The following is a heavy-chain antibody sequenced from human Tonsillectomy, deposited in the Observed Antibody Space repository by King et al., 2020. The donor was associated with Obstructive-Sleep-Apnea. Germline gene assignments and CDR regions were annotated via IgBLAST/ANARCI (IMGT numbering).Heavy chain of an antibody. Sequence: VQLQQWGAGLLKPSETLSLTCAVYGGSFSGYYWSWIRQPPGKGLDWMGEINHSERTNYNPSLKSRVTISVDTSKNQFSLKLSSVTAADTAVYYCASVGSGDNNWFDPWGQGTLVTVSS. V-gene: IGHV4-34*01. CDR1: GGSFSGYY. CDR2: INHSERT. CDR3: ASVGSGDNNWFDP. J-gene: IGHJ5*02. D-gene: IGHD2-15*01.